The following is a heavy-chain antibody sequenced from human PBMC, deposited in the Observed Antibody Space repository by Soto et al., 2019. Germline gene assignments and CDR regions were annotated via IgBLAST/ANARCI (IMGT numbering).Heavy chain of an antibody. J-gene: IGHJ4*02. V-gene: IGHV4-59*01. CDR3: ARVRRDGYKNYFDY. CDR1: GGSISSYY. CDR2: IYYSGST. Sequence: SETLSLTCTVSGGSISSYYWSWIRQPPGKGLEWIGYIYYSGSTNYNPSLKSRVTISVGTSKNQFSLKLSSVTAADTAVYYCARVRRDGYKNYFDYWGQGTLVTVSS. D-gene: IGHD5-12*01.